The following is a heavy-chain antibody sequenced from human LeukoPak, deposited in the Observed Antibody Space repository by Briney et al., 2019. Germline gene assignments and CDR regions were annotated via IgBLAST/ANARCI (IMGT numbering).Heavy chain of an antibody. CDR1: GYSFTSYA. Sequence: ASVKVSCKASGYSFTSYAISWVRQAPGQGLEWMGWINTYNGNTNYPQNLQGRVTVTTDTSTTTAYMELRSLRSGDTAVYYCARDLHDTSGCSVYWGQGTLVTVSS. V-gene: IGHV1-18*01. D-gene: IGHD6-19*01. J-gene: IGHJ4*02. CDR3: ARDLHDTSGCSVY. CDR2: INTYNGNT.